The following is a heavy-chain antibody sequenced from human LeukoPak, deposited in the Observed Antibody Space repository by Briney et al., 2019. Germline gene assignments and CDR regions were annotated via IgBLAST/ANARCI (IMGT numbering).Heavy chain of an antibody. V-gene: IGHV1-24*01. D-gene: IGHD5-18*01. CDR1: GYTLTELS. CDR3: ATNQGYSYGWGYYYCYGMDV. Sequence: SVKVSCKVSGYTLTELSMHWVRQAPGKGLEWMGGFDPEDGETIYAQKFQGRVTMTEDTSTDTAYMELSSLRSEDTAVYYCATNQGYSYGWGYYYCYGMDVWGQGTTVTVSS. CDR2: FDPEDGET. J-gene: IGHJ6*02.